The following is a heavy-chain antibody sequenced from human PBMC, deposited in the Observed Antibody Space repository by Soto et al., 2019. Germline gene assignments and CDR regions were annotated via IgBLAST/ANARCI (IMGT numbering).Heavy chain of an antibody. J-gene: IGHJ6*03. CDR1: GGSFSGYY. CDR2: INHSGST. Sequence: SETLSLTCAVYGGSFSGYYWSWIRQPPGKGLEWIGEINHSGSTNYNPSLKSRVTISVDTSKNQFSLKLSSVTAADTAVYYCARGRRHYDILTGYYHYYMDVWGKGTTVT. D-gene: IGHD3-9*01. CDR3: ARGRRHYDILTGYYHYYMDV. V-gene: IGHV4-34*01.